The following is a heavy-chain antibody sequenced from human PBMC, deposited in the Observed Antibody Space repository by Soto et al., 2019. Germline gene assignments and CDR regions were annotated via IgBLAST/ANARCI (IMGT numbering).Heavy chain of an antibody. CDR3: ALGKDAFFYYGLYV. CDR1: GGSITSSY. CDR2: IYDTGISGYTPST. J-gene: IGHJ6*04. Sequence: SETLSLTCTVYGGSITSSYWSWIRRPPGKGLEWIAYIYDTGISGYTPSTSYNPSLKSRVTMSVDTSKSQFSLKLTSVTAADTAVYYCALGKDAFFYYGLYVWGKGITVTVSS. V-gene: IGHV4-59*01.